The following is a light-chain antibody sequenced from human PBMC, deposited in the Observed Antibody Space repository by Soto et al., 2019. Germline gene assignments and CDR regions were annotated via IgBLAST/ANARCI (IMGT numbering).Light chain of an antibody. CDR2: DTS. Sequence: EVVLTQSPATLSLSPGERATLSCRASQSVRNYLAWYQQKPGQPPRLLIYDTSNRATGIPGRFSGSGSGTDFTLTISSLEPEDFAVYYCQQRYSWHPLTFGAGPKVDIK. CDR1: QSVRNY. J-gene: IGKJ4*01. V-gene: IGKV3-11*01. CDR3: QQRYSWHPLT.